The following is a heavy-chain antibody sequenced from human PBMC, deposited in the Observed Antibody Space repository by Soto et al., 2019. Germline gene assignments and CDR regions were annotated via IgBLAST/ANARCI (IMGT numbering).Heavy chain of an antibody. CDR3: ARQGIWPYYDYGLDV. CDR1: GYTFTTSG. Sequence: QVQLVQSGPEVRKPGASVKVSCEASGYTFTTSGISWVRQVPGQGLEWMGWISTYNGDTNSAQNFQGRVLMTADTSTGTAYMEVMSLKADDTAVYDCARQGIWPYYDYGLDVWGQGTTVTVSS. CDR2: ISTYNGDT. D-gene: IGHD3-10*01. J-gene: IGHJ6*02. V-gene: IGHV1-18*01.